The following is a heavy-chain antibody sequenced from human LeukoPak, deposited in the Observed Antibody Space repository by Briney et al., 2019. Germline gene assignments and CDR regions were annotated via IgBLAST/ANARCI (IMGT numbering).Heavy chain of an antibody. Sequence: PGGSLRLSCAASGFTFSSYWMHWARQAPGKGLVWVSRINSYWSSTGDADSVKGRFTISRDNAKNTLYLQMNSLRAEDTAVYYCVRGTHYFGSGSYYPNNNFDYWGQGTLVTVSS. V-gene: IGHV3-74*01. D-gene: IGHD3-10*01. CDR3: VRGTHYFGSGSYYPNNNFDY. CDR2: INSYWSST. CDR1: GFTFSSYW. J-gene: IGHJ4*02.